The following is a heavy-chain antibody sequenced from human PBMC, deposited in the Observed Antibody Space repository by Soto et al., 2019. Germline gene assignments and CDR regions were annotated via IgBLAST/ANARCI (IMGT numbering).Heavy chain of an antibody. CDR3: ARGEGYCSSTSCYFYFDY. D-gene: IGHD2-2*01. CDR1: GGSFSGYY. V-gene: IGHV4-34*01. Sequence: QVQLQQWGAGLLKPSETLSLTCAVYGGSFSGYYWSWIRQPPGKRLEWIGEINHSGSTNYNPSLKSRVTISVDTSKNQFSLKLSSVTAADTAVYYCARGEGYCSSTSCYFYFDYWGQGTLVTVSS. CDR2: INHSGST. J-gene: IGHJ4*02.